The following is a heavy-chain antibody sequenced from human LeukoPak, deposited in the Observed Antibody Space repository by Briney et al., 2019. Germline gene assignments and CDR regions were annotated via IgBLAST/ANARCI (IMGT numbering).Heavy chain of an antibody. J-gene: IGHJ4*02. D-gene: IGHD5-18*01. Sequence: GGSLRLSRAASGFTFSSYEMNWVRQAPGKGLEWVSYISNSGSTIYYADSVKGRFTISRDNAKNSLYVQMNSLRAEDTAVYYCARGVGNNYGYPDYWGQGTLVTVSS. V-gene: IGHV3-48*03. CDR3: ARGVGNNYGYPDY. CDR1: GFTFSSYE. CDR2: ISNSGSTI.